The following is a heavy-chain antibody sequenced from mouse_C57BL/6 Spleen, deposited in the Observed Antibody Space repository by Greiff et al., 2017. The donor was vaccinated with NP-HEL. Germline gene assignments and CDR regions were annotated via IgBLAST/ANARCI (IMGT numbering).Heavy chain of an antibody. CDR1: GFTFSNYW. CDR2: IRLKSDNYAT. Sequence: EVKLVESGGGLVQPGGSMKLSCVASGFTFSNYWMNWVRQSPEKGLEWVAQIRLKSDNYATHYAESVKGRFTISRDDSKSSVYLQMNNLRAEDTGIYYCTRAELGRDVWYFDVWGTGTTVTVSS. J-gene: IGHJ1*03. CDR3: TRAELGRDVWYFDV. V-gene: IGHV6-3*01. D-gene: IGHD4-1*01.